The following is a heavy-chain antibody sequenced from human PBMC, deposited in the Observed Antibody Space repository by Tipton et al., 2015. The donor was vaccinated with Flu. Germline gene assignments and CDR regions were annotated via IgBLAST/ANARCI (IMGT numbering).Heavy chain of an antibody. J-gene: IGHJ6*02. CDR3: ARDLAVTGYAMDV. D-gene: IGHD6-19*01. V-gene: IGHV6-1*01. CDR1: GDSVSSNGAA. Sequence: GLVKPSQTLSLTCAISGDSVSSNGAAWNWIRQSPSRGLEWLGRTYYRSKWYYDYAPSVVGRITIKPDTSKNQLSLQLTSVTPEDTALYYCARDLAVTGYAMDVWGQGTTVTVSS. CDR2: TYYRSKWYY.